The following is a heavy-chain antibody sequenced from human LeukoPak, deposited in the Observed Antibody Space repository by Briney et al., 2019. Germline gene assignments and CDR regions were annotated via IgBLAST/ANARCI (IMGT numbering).Heavy chain of an antibody. Sequence: ASVKVSCKASGYTFTGYYMHWVRQAPGQGLEWMGWINPNSGGTNYAQKFQGRVTMTRDTSISTAYMELSRLRSDDTAVYYCARGTVATIRGPDYYYYGMDVWGQGTTVTVSS. CDR2: INPNSGGT. V-gene: IGHV1-2*02. CDR3: ARGTVATIRGPDYYYYGMDV. J-gene: IGHJ6*02. CDR1: GYTFTGYY. D-gene: IGHD5-12*01.